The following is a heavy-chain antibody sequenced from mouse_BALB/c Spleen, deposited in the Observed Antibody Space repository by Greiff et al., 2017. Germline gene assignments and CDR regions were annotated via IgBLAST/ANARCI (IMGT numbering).Heavy chain of an antibody. Sequence: EVHLVESGGGLVKPGGSLKLSCAASGFTFSSYAMSWVRQTPEKRLEWVATISSGGSYTYYPDSVKGRFTISRDNAKNTLYLQMSSLRSEDTAMYYCARLSTATVYAMDYWGQGTSVTVSS. CDR2: ISSGGSYT. CDR3: ARLSTATVYAMDY. D-gene: IGHD1-2*01. V-gene: IGHV5-9-3*01. CDR1: GFTFSSYA. J-gene: IGHJ4*01.